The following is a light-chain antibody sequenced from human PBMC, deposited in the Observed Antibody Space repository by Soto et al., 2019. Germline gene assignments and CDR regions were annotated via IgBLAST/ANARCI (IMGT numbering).Light chain of an antibody. V-gene: IGLV4-60*02. Sequence: QLVLTQSSSASASLGSSVKLTCTLSSGHSSYIIAWHQQQPGKAPRYLMKLEVSGSYNKGSGVPDRFSGSSSGADRYLTXXXXXXXXXADYYCETWDNNILVFGGGTKLTVL. CDR1: SGHSSYI. J-gene: IGLJ2*01. CDR2: LEVSGSY. CDR3: ETWDNNILV.